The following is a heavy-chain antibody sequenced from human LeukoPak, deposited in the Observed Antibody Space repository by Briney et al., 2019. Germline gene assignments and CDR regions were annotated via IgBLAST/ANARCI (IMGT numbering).Heavy chain of an antibody. D-gene: IGHD3-9*01. J-gene: IGHJ3*02. CDR1: GFTFRRFA. V-gene: IGHV3-21*05. Sequence: GGSLLLSCAASGFTFRRFAMDWVRQAPGKGLEWLAYISGSGSDICYADSVKGRFTISRDNAKNSLYLQMNSLRAEDTAVYYFARDWYDNSDAFDIWGQGTMVTVSS. CDR2: ISGSGSDI. CDR3: ARDWYDNSDAFDI.